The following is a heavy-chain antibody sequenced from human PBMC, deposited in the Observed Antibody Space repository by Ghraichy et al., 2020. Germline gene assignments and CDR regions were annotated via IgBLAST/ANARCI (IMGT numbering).Heavy chain of an antibody. CDR3: ARSGIQLWLYAFDI. V-gene: IGHV4-34*01. CDR1: GGSFSGYY. Sequence: ETLSLTCAVYGGSFSGYYWSWIRQPPGKGLEWIGEINHSGSTNYNPSLKSRVTISVDTSKNQFSLKLSSVTAADTAVYYCARSGIQLWLYAFDIWGQGTMVTVSS. J-gene: IGHJ3*02. CDR2: INHSGST. D-gene: IGHD5-18*01.